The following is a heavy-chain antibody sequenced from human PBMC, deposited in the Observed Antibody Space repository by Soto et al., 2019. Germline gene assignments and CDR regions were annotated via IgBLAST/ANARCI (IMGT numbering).Heavy chain of an antibody. CDR1: GGTFSSYA. J-gene: IGHJ6*02. D-gene: IGHD3-9*01. V-gene: IGHV1-69*13. CDR2: IIPIFGTA. Sequence: GASVKVSCKASGGTFSSYAISWVRQAPGQGLEWMGGIIPIFGTANYAQKFQGRVTITADESTSTAYMELSSLRSEDTAVYYCARESPYYDILIPPTGVWCQGTTVTVSS. CDR3: ARESPYYDILIPPTGV.